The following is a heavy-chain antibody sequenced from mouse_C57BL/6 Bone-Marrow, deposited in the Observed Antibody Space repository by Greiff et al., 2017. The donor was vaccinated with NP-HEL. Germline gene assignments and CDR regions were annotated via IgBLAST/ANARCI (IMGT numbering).Heavy chain of an antibody. CDR3: ARRFPLPWYFDV. CDR2: INPNNGGT. V-gene: IGHV1-18*01. CDR1: GYTFTDYN. Sequence: VQLKESGPELVKPGASVKIPCKASGYTFTDYNMDWVKQSHGKSLEWIGDINPNNGGTIYNQKFKGKATLTVDKSSSTAYMELRSLTSEDTAVYYCARRFPLPWYFDVWGTGTTLTLSS. J-gene: IGHJ1*03.